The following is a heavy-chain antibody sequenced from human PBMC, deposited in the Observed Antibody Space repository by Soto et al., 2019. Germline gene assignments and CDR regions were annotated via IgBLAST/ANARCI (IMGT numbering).Heavy chain of an antibody. J-gene: IGHJ4*02. CDR2: ISAYNGNT. CDR3: ARDRGNTIFGVVNYYFDY. Sequence: QVQLVQSGAEVKKPGASVKVSCKASGYTFTSYGISWVRQAPGQGLEWMGWISAYNGNTNYAQKLQGRVTMTTDTSASKAYMELRSLRSDDTAVYYCARDRGNTIFGVVNYYFDYWGQGTLVTVSS. V-gene: IGHV1-18*01. D-gene: IGHD3-3*01. CDR1: GYTFTSYG.